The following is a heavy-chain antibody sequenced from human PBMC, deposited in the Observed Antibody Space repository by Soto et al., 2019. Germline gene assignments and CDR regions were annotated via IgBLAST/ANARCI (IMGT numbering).Heavy chain of an antibody. J-gene: IGHJ1*01. V-gene: IGHV3-66*01. CDR2: IYSGGST. CDR3: ARVRPNYGDDGAEYFQH. CDR1: GFTVSSNY. Sequence: GGSLRLSCAASGFTVSSNYMSWVRQAPGKGLEWVSVIYSGGSTYYADSVKGRFTISRDNSKNTLYLQMNSLRAEDTAVYYCARVRPNYGDDGAEYFQHWGQGTLVTVSS. D-gene: IGHD4-17*01.